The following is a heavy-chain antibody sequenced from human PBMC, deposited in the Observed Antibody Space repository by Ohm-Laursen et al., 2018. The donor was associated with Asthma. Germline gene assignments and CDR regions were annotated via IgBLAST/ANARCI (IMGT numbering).Heavy chain of an antibody. CDR1: GFTFSSYS. D-gene: IGHD6-13*01. CDR2: ISSSSSYI. Sequence: GSLRLSCSASGFTFSSYSMNWVRQAPGKGLEWVSSISSSSSYIYYADSVKGRFTISRDNAKNSLYLQMNSLRAEDTAVYYCARDLAAPAKKGWFDPWGQGTLVTVSS. J-gene: IGHJ5*02. V-gene: IGHV3-21*01. CDR3: ARDLAAPAKKGWFDP.